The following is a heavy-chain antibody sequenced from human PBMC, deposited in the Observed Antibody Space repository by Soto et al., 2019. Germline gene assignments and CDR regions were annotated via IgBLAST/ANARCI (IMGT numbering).Heavy chain of an antibody. CDR1: GFTFGTYP. Sequence: PGGSLRLSCAASGFTFGTYPMNWVRRAPGKGLEWVSGMNSVGGIIYNADSVKGRFTISRDNSKNTLYLQMNSLRAEDTAVYYCARDWSFDYWGQGALVTVSS. CDR3: ARDWSFDY. J-gene: IGHJ4*02. D-gene: IGHD2-21*01. V-gene: IGHV3-23*01. CDR2: MNSVGGII.